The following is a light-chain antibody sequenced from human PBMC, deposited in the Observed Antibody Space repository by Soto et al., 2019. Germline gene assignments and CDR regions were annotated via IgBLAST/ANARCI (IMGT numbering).Light chain of an antibody. V-gene: IGKV3-11*01. CDR2: DAS. J-gene: IGKJ1*01. Sequence: EIVMTQSPATLSVSPGERVTLSCRASQSVSSYLAWYQQKPGQAPRLLIYDASNRATGVPARFSGSGSGTDSILTINSLEPEDFAVYYCQQRSVWLLTFGQGTKVDIK. CDR3: QQRSVWLLT. CDR1: QSVSSY.